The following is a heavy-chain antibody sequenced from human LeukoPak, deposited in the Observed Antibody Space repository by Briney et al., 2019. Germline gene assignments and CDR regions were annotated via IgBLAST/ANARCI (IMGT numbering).Heavy chain of an antibody. D-gene: IGHD2-15*01. Sequence: ASVKVSCKASGGTFSSYAISWVRQAPGQGLEWMGWINPNSGGTNYAQKFQGRVTMTRDTSISTAYMELSRLRSDDTAVYYCAFPNGGRWFDPWGQGTLVTVSS. V-gene: IGHV1-2*02. CDR1: GGTFSSYA. CDR3: AFPNGGRWFDP. CDR2: INPNSGGT. J-gene: IGHJ5*02.